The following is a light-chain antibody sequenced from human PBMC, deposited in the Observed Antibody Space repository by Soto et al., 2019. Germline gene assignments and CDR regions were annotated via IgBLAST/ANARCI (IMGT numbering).Light chain of an antibody. J-gene: IGLJ1*01. CDR1: SSDVGSYNL. CDR3: CSYAGSPYV. Sequence: QSVLTQPASLSGSPGQSITISCTGTSSDVGSYNLVSWYRQHPGKAPKLMIYEVSKRPSGVSNRFSGSKSGNTASLTISGLQAEDEADYYCCSYAGSPYVFGTGTKVTVL. CDR2: EVS. V-gene: IGLV2-23*02.